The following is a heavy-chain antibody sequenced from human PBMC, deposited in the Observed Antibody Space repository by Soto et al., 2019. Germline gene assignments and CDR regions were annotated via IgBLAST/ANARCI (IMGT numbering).Heavy chain of an antibody. V-gene: IGHV3-30*18. CDR2: IAFSGSKK. CDR1: GFTFRSYP. J-gene: IGHJ4*02. CDR3: AKDDNLGGDYAGGYFDY. Sequence: GGSLRLSCALSGFTFRSYPMHCVRQAPGKWLDWVAGIAFSGSKKYYADSVKGRFTISRDNSKNTLYLQMNSLRAEDTAVYYCAKDDNLGGDYAGGYFDYWGQGTLVTVSS. D-gene: IGHD4-17*01.